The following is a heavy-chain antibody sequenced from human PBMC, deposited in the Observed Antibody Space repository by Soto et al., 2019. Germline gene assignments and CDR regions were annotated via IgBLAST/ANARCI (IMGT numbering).Heavy chain of an antibody. CDR2: ISSSSSTI. Sequence: GESLKISCAATGFTFSSYSMNWVRQAPGKGLEWVSYISSSSSTIYYADSVKGRFTISRDNAKNSLYLQMNSLRDEDTAVYYCARDSYYSNYLYYYYYYGMDVWGQGTTVTVSS. CDR3: ARDSYYSNYLYYYYYYGMDV. CDR1: GFTFSSYS. J-gene: IGHJ6*02. D-gene: IGHD4-4*01. V-gene: IGHV3-48*02.